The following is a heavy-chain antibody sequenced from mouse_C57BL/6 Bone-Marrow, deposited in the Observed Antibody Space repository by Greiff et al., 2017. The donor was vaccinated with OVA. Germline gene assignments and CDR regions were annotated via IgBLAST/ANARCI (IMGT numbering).Heavy chain of an antibody. V-gene: IGHV1-15*01. CDR3: TRGDYYGLYWYFDV. CDR1: GYTFTDYE. Sequence: VQLQQSGAELVRPGASVTLSCKASGYTFTDYEMHWVKQTPVHGLEWIGALDPETGGPAYNQKFKGKAILTADTSSSTAYMELRSLTSEDSAVYYCTRGDYYGLYWYFDVWGTGTTVTVSS. J-gene: IGHJ1*03. CDR2: LDPETGGP. D-gene: IGHD1-1*01.